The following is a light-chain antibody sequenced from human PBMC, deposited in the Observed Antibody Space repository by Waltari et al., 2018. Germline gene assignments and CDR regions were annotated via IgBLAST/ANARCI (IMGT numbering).Light chain of an antibody. CDR1: QSFSSH. Sequence: EIVMTQSPATLSVFPGEGATPSCWASQSFSSHLAWYRQKPGQAPRILLYCASTRATGLPARFTGSGSGTEFTLTISSLQSEDVAIYYCQQYNKWPLTFGGGTKVE. CDR2: CAS. CDR3: QQYNKWPLT. V-gene: IGKV3-15*01. J-gene: IGKJ4*01.